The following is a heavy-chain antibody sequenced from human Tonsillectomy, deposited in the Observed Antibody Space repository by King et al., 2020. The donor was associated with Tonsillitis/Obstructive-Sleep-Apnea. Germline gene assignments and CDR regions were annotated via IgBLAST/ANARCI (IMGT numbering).Heavy chain of an antibody. Sequence: VQLQQWGAGLLKPSKTLSLTCAIYGGSFSTYYWSWIRQPPGKGLEWIWEINHSGSTNYNPSLKSRVTISVDTSKNQFSLKLSSVTAADTAVYYCARGYCSNTSCYPYYYYMDVWGKGTTVTVSS. J-gene: IGHJ6*03. CDR3: ARGYCSNTSCYPYYYYMDV. CDR2: INHSGST. CDR1: GGSFSTYY. D-gene: IGHD2-2*01. V-gene: IGHV4-34*01.